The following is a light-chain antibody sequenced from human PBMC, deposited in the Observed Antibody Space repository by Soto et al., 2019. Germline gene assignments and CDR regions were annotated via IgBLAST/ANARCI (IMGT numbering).Light chain of an antibody. Sequence: QPVLTQSPSASASLGASVKFTCTLNSGHSSNVVAWHQQQPEKGPRYLMKVNSDGSHSKGDGIPDRFSGSSSGAERYLTISSLQSEDEADYYCQTWGWGSVVFGGGTKLTVL. CDR2: VNSDGSH. CDR3: QTWGWGSVV. CDR1: SGHSSNV. J-gene: IGLJ2*01. V-gene: IGLV4-69*01.